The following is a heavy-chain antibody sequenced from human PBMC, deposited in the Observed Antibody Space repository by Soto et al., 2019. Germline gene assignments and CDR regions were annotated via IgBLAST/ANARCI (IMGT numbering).Heavy chain of an antibody. D-gene: IGHD6-13*01. Sequence: GGSLRLSCAASGFTFRSFTMNWVRQAPGKGLEWVSTISSNSAYIYYTDALRGRFTISRDNAKNSLHLQMNSLRAEDTAVYYCTRDGSRDSSARGWFDPWGPGTLVTVSS. CDR3: TRDGSRDSSARGWFDP. J-gene: IGHJ5*02. CDR1: GFTFRSFT. CDR2: ISSNSAYI. V-gene: IGHV3-21*01.